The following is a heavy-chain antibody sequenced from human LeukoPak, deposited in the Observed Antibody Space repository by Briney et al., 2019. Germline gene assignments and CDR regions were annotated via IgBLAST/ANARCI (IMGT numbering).Heavy chain of an antibody. CDR3: ARDASGAPDY. V-gene: IGHV1-2*02. Sequence: ASVKVSCKASGYTFTDYYIHWVRQAPGQGLEWMAWMNPKRGDTSYTQKFQGRVTMTRDTSISTAYMELSSLTSEDTAVYYCARDASGAPDYWGQGTLVTVSS. J-gene: IGHJ4*02. CDR1: GYTFTDYY. CDR2: MNPKRGDT.